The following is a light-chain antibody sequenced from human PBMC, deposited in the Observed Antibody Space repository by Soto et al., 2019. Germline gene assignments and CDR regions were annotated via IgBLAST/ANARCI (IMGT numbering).Light chain of an antibody. J-gene: IGKJ1*01. CDR2: KAS. CDR1: QSISSW. V-gene: IGKV1-5*03. CDR3: QQYNVYSRT. Sequence: DIQLTQSPSTLSASVGDRVTITCRASQSISSWLAWYQQKPGKAPKLLIYKASSLQSGVPSRFSGSGSGTEFTLTINSLHHDDFATYYCQQYNVYSRTFGQGTKVEIK.